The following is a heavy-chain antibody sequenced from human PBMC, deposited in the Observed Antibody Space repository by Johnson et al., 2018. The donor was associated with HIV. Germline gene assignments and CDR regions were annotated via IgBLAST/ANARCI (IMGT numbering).Heavy chain of an antibody. J-gene: IGHJ3*02. Sequence: VQLVESGGGLVQPGGSLRLSCAASGFTVSSNYMSWVRQAPGKGLEWVSVIYSGGSTYYADSVKGRFTISRDTSKNTLYLQMTSLRAEDTAMYYCARGGYCSGGRCYSIHAFDIWGQGTMVTVSS. V-gene: IGHV3-53*01. CDR3: ARGGYCSGGRCYSIHAFDI. CDR2: IYSGGST. CDR1: GFTVSSNY. D-gene: IGHD2-15*01.